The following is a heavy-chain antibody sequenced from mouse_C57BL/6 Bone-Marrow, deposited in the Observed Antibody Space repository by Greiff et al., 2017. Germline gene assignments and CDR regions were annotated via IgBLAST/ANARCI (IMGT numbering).Heavy chain of an antibody. J-gene: IGHJ1*03. CDR1: GYTLTSYW. Sequence: QVQLQQPGAELVKPGASVKLSCKASGYTLTSYWMHWVKQRPGRGLEWSRRIDPNSGGTKYNEKLKSKATRTVDKPSSTAHMQLSCLTSEDSAVYYCARVGWYFDVWGTGTTVTVSS. V-gene: IGHV1-72*01. CDR3: ARVGWYFDV. CDR2: IDPNSGGT.